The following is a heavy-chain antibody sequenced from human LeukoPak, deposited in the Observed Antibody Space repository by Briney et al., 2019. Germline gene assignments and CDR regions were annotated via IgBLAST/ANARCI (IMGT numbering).Heavy chain of an antibody. Sequence: PGRSLRLSCAASGFTFSSYGMHWVRQAPGKGLEWVAVIWYDGSNKYYADSVKGRFTISRDNSKNTLYLQMNSLRAEDTAVYYCAKTYNWSYVIGAFDIWGQGTMVTVSS. CDR1: GFTFSSYG. J-gene: IGHJ3*02. D-gene: IGHD1-7*01. V-gene: IGHV3-33*06. CDR3: AKTYNWSYVIGAFDI. CDR2: IWYDGSNK.